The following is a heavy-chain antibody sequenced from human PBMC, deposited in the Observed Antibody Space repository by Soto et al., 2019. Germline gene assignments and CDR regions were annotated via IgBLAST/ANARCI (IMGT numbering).Heavy chain of an antibody. CDR1: GFTFSSFA. D-gene: IGHD6-13*01. CDR3: AKESAATGIPFFDY. CDR2: INERGDAT. J-gene: IGHJ4*02. V-gene: IGHV3-23*01. Sequence: EVQLLESGGGLVQPGGSLRLPCAASGFTFSSFAMSWVRQTPGKGLEWVSGINERGDATYYADSVRGRFTISRDNSKNTLYLQMDSLRAEDTAVYYFAKESAATGIPFFDYWGQGTLVTVSS.